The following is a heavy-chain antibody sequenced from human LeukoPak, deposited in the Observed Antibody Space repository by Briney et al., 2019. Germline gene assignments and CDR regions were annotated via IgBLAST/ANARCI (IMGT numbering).Heavy chain of an antibody. D-gene: IGHD4-23*01. J-gene: IGHJ4*02. CDR1: GASISSDY. V-gene: IGHV4-59*01. CDR3: ARATYGGNYYFDY. Sequence: SETLSLTCTVSGASISSDYWSWIRRPPGKGLEWIGYISYSGNTKYNPSLKSRVTVSLDRSKNQLSLELSSVTAADTAVYYCARATYGGNYYFDYWGQGSLVTASS. CDR2: ISYSGNT.